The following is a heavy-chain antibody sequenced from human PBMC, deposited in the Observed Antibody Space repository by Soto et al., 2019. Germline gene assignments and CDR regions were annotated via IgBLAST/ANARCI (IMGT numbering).Heavy chain of an antibody. J-gene: IGHJ3*02. D-gene: IGHD3-10*01. Sequence: XETLSLTCTVSGCSISSYYWSWIRQPPGKGLEWIGYIYYSGSTNYNPSLKSRVTISVDTSKNQFSLKLSSVTAADTAVYYCARVTYYGSGSFDAFDIWGQGTMVTVSS. CDR1: GCSISSYY. V-gene: IGHV4-59*01. CDR2: IYYSGST. CDR3: ARVTYYGSGSFDAFDI.